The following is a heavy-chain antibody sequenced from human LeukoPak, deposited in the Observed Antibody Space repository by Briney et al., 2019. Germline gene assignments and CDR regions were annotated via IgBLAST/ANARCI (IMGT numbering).Heavy chain of an antibody. CDR1: GYTFTSHG. CDR3: AREDGRSHYSSGWYGAFDI. CDR2: VSGYNGDS. D-gene: IGHD6-13*01. Sequence: ASVKVSCKASGYTFTSHGISWLRQAPGQGLEWMGWVSGYNGDSNNAQKFKGRVTMTADTSTNTAYMVMRSLRYDDTAVYYCAREDGRSHYSSGWYGAFDIWGQGTVVTVSS. J-gene: IGHJ3*02. V-gene: IGHV1-18*04.